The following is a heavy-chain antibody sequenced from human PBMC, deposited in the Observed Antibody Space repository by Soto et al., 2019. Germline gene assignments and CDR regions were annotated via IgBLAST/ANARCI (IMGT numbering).Heavy chain of an antibody. J-gene: IGHJ6*02. CDR2: INLDDSDT. CDR1: GDTFSSFW. V-gene: IGHV5-51*01. Sequence: PGASLKISCQASGDTFSSFWIAWVRQVPEKGLEWMGTINLDDSDTTYSPSFQGQVTISADKSLNTAYLQWNSLKASDTAIFFCAKSDYFHTSGSLYGLDVWGQGTTVTVSS. D-gene: IGHD3-22*01. CDR3: AKSDYFHTSGSLYGLDV.